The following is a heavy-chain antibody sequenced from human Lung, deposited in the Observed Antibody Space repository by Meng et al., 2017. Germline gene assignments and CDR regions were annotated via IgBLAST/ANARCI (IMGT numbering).Heavy chain of an antibody. V-gene: IGHV4-4*02. J-gene: IGHJ4*02. CDR2: IFHSGST. CDR3: ARFDISSSGRGDY. D-gene: IGHD1-26*01. CDR1: GGSITSSTW. Sequence: QVQVQGAGPGLVKPSGPLSLTCAVSGGSITSSTWWSWVRQTPGKGLEWFGEIFHSGSTNYNPPLESRVTISVDKSKNQFSLKVYSVTAADTATYYCARFDISSSGRGDYWGQGILVTVSS.